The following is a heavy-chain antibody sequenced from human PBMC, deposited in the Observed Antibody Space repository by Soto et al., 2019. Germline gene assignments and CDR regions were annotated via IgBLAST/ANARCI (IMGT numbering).Heavy chain of an antibody. CDR3: ARVSRGIANGMDV. V-gene: IGHV3-7*03. CDR1: GFTFSSYW. J-gene: IGHJ6*02. D-gene: IGHD1-26*01. CDR2: IKQDGSEK. Sequence: HPGGSLRLSCAASGFTFSSYWMSWVRQAPGKGLEWVANIKQDGSEKYYVDSVKGRFTISRDNAKNSLYLQMNSLRAEDTAVYYCARVSRGIANGMDVWGQGTTVTVSS.